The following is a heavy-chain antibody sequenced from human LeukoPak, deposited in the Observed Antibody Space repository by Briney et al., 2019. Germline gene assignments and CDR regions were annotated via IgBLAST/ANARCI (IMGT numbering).Heavy chain of an antibody. CDR3: ARDSVRSSRSGGREDAFDI. CDR2: ISAYNGNT. V-gene: IGHV1-18*01. Sequence: ASVKVSCKASGYTFTSYGISWVRQAPGQGLEWMGWISAYNGNTNYAQKLQGRVTMTTDTSTSTAYMELRSLRSDDTAVYYCARDSVRSSRSGGREDAFDIWGQGTMVTVSS. CDR1: GYTFTSYG. J-gene: IGHJ3*02. D-gene: IGHD2-15*01.